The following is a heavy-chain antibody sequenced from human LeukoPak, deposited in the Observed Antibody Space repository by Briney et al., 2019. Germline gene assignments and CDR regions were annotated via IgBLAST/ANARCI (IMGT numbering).Heavy chain of an antibody. CDR2: ISYDGRNT. V-gene: IGHV3-30*04. CDR3: ARGDHYYDNSELLSSLDL. Sequence: PGGSLRLSCAASGFTFSTYEINWVCQALGKGLEWVAVISYDGRNTYYADSVKGRVTISRDNSKSTLYLQMNSLRPDDTAVYYCARGDHYYDNSELLSSLDLWGQGTLVTVSS. J-gene: IGHJ5*02. D-gene: IGHD3-22*01. CDR1: GFTFSTYE.